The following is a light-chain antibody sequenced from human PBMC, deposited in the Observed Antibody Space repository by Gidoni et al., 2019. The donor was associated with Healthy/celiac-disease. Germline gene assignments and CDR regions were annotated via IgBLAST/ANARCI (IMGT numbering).Light chain of an antibody. J-gene: IGKJ5*01. Sequence: EMVLTQSPGPLSLSPGERATLPCRASQSVSSSYLAWYQQKPGQAPRLLIYGASSRATGIPDRFSGSGSGTDFTLTISRLEPEDFAVYYCQQYGSSPSITFGQGTRLEIK. CDR2: GAS. CDR1: QSVSSSY. CDR3: QQYGSSPSIT. V-gene: IGKV3-20*01.